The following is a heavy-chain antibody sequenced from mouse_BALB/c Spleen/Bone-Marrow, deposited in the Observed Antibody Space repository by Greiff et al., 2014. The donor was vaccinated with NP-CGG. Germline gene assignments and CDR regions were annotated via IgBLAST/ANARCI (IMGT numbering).Heavy chain of an antibody. Sequence: VQLLQSGAELVKPGASVKLSCKASGFNIKDTYMHWVKQRPEQGLEWIGRIDPANGNTKYDPKFQGKATITADTSSNTAYLQLSSLTSYDAAVYYCARPIFLWGQGTSVTVSS. CDR2: IDPANGNT. V-gene: IGHV14-3*02. J-gene: IGHJ4*01. CDR3: ARPIFL. CDR1: GFNIKDTY.